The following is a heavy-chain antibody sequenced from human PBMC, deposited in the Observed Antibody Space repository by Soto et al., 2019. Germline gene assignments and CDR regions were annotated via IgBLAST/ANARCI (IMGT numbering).Heavy chain of an antibody. CDR3: VKVSGYCTGGSFFSYFDY. D-gene: IGHD2-15*01. CDR2: ISGSGGNI. V-gene: IGHV3-64D*06. Sequence: PGGSLRLSCTVSGFTFSHHSLYWVRQPPGKGLQCVSSISGSGGNIYYAESVKGRFTISRDNSKNTLYLQMTSLSSEDSAVYYCVKVSGYCTGGSFFSYFDYWGEGTPVTASS. CDR1: GFTFSHHS. J-gene: IGHJ4*02.